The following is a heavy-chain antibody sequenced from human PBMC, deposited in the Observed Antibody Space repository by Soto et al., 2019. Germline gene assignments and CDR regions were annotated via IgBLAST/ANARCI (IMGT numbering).Heavy chain of an antibody. V-gene: IGHV3-73*01. CDR2: IRSKANSYAT. J-gene: IGHJ4*02. D-gene: IGHD2-21*02. Sequence: GXSLRLSCAASGFTFSDYYLSWIRQASVEGLEWVGRIRSKANSYATAYAASVKGRFTISRDDSKNTAYLQMNSLKTEDTAIYYCARGGHVVVVTAALDYWGQGTLVTVSS. CDR3: ARGGHVVVVTAALDY. CDR1: GFTFSDYY.